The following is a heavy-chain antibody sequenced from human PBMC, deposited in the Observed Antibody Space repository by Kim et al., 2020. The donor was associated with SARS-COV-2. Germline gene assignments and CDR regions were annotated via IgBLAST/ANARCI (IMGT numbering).Heavy chain of an antibody. D-gene: IGHD5-12*01. CDR3: ARDIVSTGVFDY. CDR1: GYRFSSYG. J-gene: IGHJ4*02. Sequence: ASVKVSCKASGYRFSSYGIDWVRQDPGQGLEWMGWISTYTGDTNYAQKFQGRVSMTTETSTSTAYMELRSLRSDDTAVYYCARDIVSTGVFDYWGQGTRVTVSS. CDR2: ISTYTGDT. V-gene: IGHV1-18*01.